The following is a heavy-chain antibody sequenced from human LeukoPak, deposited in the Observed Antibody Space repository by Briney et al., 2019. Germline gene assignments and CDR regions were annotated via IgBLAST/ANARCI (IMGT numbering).Heavy chain of an antibody. Sequence: GGSPRLSCAASGFNFNNYHMTWVRQAPGKGLEWVSAISSDGSNIYYANSLKGRFTISRDNAKKSLHLQMNSLRAEDSAVYYCARGSIVAAGISAFDIWGQGTMVTVSS. V-gene: IGHV3-21*01. D-gene: IGHD6-13*01. J-gene: IGHJ3*02. CDR1: GFNFNNYH. CDR3: ARGSIVAAGISAFDI. CDR2: ISSDGSNI.